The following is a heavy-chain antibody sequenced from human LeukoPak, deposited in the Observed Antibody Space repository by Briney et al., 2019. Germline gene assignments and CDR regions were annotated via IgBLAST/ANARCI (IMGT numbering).Heavy chain of an antibody. CDR1: GFTFSSYA. Sequence: PGGSLRLSCAASGFTFSSYAMSWVRQAPGKGLEWVSAISGSGGSTYYADSVKGRFTISRDNSKNTLYLQMNSLRAEDTAVYYCAKTRQRLSFYGMDVWGQGTTVTVPS. J-gene: IGHJ6*02. CDR2: ISGSGGST. D-gene: IGHD3-16*01. CDR3: AKTRQRLSFYGMDV. V-gene: IGHV3-23*01.